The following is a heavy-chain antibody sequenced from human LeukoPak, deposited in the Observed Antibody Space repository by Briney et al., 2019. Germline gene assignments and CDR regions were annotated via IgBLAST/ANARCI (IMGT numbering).Heavy chain of an antibody. CDR3: ARGKAIYYYGSGSYYPFDY. V-gene: IGHV3-21*01. CDR1: GFTFSSYA. CDR2: ISSSSSYI. D-gene: IGHD3-10*01. Sequence: GGSLRLSCAASGFTFSSYAMNWVRQAPGKGLEWVSSISSSSSYIYYADSVKGRFTISRDNAKNSLYLQMNSLRAEDTAVYYCARGKAIYYYGSGSYYPFDYWGQGTLVTVSS. J-gene: IGHJ4*02.